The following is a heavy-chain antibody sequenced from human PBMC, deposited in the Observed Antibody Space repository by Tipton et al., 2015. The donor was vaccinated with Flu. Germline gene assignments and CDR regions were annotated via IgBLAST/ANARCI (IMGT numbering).Heavy chain of an antibody. D-gene: IGHD3-3*01. J-gene: IGHJ6*02. CDR3: ARSTVGIFGVVEGPHGLDV. CDR2: IYYSGQT. Sequence: TLSLTCSVSGGSMTSYNWCWIWLSPGTGLEWIGNIYYSGQTNYNSSPTSRATISVDMSKNKFSLSLRSVAAADTAAYYCARSTVGIFGVVEGPHGLDVWGHGTTVTVSS. V-gene: IGHV4-59*01. CDR1: GGSMTSYN.